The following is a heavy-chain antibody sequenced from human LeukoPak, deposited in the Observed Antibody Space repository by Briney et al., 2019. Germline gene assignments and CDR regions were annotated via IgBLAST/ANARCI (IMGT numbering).Heavy chain of an antibody. CDR2: ISHDGSKR. Sequence: GGSLRLSCAASGFTFSSYGMNWVRQAPGKGLDWVAVISHDGSKRYYADSVKGRFIISRDNFKDTVDLHMNSLREEDTAVYYCVKEGSSWFIRYMDSWGQGTLVTVSS. CDR1: GFTFSSYG. D-gene: IGHD3-10*01. V-gene: IGHV3-30*18. CDR3: VKEGSSWFIRYMDS. J-gene: IGHJ4*02.